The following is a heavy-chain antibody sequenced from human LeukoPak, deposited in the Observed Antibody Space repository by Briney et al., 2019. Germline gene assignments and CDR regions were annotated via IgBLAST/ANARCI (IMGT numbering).Heavy chain of an antibody. V-gene: IGHV4-31*03. D-gene: IGHD2-15*01. CDR2: IYYSGST. Sequence: SQTLSLTCTVSGGSVSSGGYYWSWIRQHPGKGLEWIGYIYYSGSTYYNPSLKSRVTISVDTSKNQFSLKLSSVTAADTAVYYCASQYCSGGSCYYFDYWGQGTLVTVSS. J-gene: IGHJ4*02. CDR3: ASQYCSGGSCYYFDY. CDR1: GGSVSSGGYY.